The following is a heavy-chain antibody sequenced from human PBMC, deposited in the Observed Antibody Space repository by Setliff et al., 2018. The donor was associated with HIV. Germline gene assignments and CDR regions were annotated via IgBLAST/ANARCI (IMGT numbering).Heavy chain of an antibody. V-gene: IGHV3-23*01. D-gene: IGHD6-13*01. CDR1: GFSFSNYA. CDR2: INSAERT. Sequence: PGGSLRLSCAASGFSFSNYAMTWVRQAPGKGLEWVSTINSAERTFYAKSVKGRFTISRDNAKSSLYLQMSSLRAEDTAVYYCVKGYTSTWGPFYDAFDIWGQGTLVTVSS. CDR3: VKGYTSTWGPFYDAFDI. J-gene: IGHJ3*02.